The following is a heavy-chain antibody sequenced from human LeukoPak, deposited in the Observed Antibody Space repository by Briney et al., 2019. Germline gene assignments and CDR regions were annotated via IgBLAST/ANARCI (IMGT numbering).Heavy chain of an antibody. V-gene: IGHV4-4*07. CDR3: ARYYYDSSGYAFDY. J-gene: IGHJ4*02. D-gene: IGHD3-22*01. Sequence: KPSETLSLTCTVSGGSISSYYWSWIRQPAGKGLEWIGRIYTSGSTNYNPSLKSRVTMSVDTSKNQFSLKLSSVTAADTAVYYCARYYYDSSGYAFDYWGQGTLVTVSS. CDR1: GGSISSYY. CDR2: IYTSGST.